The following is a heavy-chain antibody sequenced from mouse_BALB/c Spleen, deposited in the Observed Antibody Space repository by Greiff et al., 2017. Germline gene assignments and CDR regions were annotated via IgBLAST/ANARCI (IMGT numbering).Heavy chain of an antibody. Sequence: EVQLVESGPGLVKPSQSLSLTCSVTGYSITSGYYWNWIRQFPGNKLEWMGYISYDGSNNYNPSLKNRISITRDTSKNQFFLKLNSVTTEDTATYYCAREETGTMGFAYWGQGTLVTVSA. D-gene: IGHD4-1*01. CDR1: GYSITSGYY. J-gene: IGHJ3*01. CDR3: AREETGTMGFAY. CDR2: ISYDGSN. V-gene: IGHV3-6*02.